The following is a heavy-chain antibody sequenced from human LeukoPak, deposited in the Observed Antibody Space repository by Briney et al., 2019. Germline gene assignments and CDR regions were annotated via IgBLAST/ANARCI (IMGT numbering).Heavy chain of an antibody. Sequence: GGSLRLSCAASGFTFSSYAMSWVRQAPGKGLEWVANIKQDGSEKYYVDSVKGRFTISRDNAKNSLYLQMNSLRAEDTAVYYCARDRVAVAGLYYFDYWGQGTLVTVSS. J-gene: IGHJ4*02. D-gene: IGHD6-19*01. CDR3: ARDRVAVAGLYYFDY. CDR1: GFTFSSYA. CDR2: IKQDGSEK. V-gene: IGHV3-7*01.